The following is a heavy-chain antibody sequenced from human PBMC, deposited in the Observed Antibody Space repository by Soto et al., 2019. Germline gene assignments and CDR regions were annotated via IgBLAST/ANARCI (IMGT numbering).Heavy chain of an antibody. CDR3: ARFAVGATFDY. CDR2: ISSSSTYI. Sequence: GSLRLSCAASGFTFSSYSMNWVRQAPGQGLEWVSSISSSSTYIYYADSVKGRFTISRDNAKNSLYLQMNSLRAEDTAVYYCARFAVGATFDYWGQGTLVTVSS. CDR1: GFTFSSYS. V-gene: IGHV3-21*01. J-gene: IGHJ4*02. D-gene: IGHD1-26*01.